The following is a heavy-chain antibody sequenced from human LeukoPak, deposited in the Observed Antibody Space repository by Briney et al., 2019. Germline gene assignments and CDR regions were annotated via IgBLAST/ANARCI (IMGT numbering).Heavy chain of an antibody. D-gene: IGHD2-2*01. Sequence: PGGSLRLSCAASGFTFSSYGMHWVRQAPGKGLEWVAFIRYDGSNKYYADSVKGRFTISRDNSKNTLYLQMNSLRAEDTAVYYCAKDQFVVEPATDAFDIWGQGTMVTVSS. V-gene: IGHV3-30*02. CDR1: GFTFSSYG. CDR3: AKDQFVVEPATDAFDI. CDR2: IRYDGSNK. J-gene: IGHJ3*02.